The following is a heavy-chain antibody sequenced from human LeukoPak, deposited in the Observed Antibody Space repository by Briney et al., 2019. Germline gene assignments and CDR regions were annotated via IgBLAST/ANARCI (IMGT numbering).Heavy chain of an antibody. CDR3: ARERLERRPYYFDY. Sequence: SVKVSCKASGGTFSSYAISWVRQAPGQGLEWMGRIIPIFVTANYAQKFQGRVTITTDESTSTAYMELSSLRSEDTAVYYCARERLERRPYYFDYWGQGTLVTVSS. CDR2: IIPIFVTA. V-gene: IGHV1-69*05. CDR1: GGTFSSYA. D-gene: IGHD1-1*01. J-gene: IGHJ4*02.